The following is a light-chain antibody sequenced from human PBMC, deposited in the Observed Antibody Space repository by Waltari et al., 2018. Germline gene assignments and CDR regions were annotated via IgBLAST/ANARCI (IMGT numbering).Light chain of an antibody. CDR1: QTISSY. V-gene: IGKV1-17*03. CDR2: DAS. J-gene: IGKJ1*01. Sequence: DIQMTQSPSSLSASVGDRVTITCRASQTISSYLAWYQQKPGKVPKLLIYDASRLESGVTSRFSGSGSGTEFVLTISSLQPEDFATYHCQQYNSHPWTFGQGTKVEIK. CDR3: QQYNSHPWT.